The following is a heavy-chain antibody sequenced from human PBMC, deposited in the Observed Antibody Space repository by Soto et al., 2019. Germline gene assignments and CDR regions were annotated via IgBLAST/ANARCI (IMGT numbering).Heavy chain of an antibody. CDR3: ARDYGALPADRFQF. J-gene: IGHJ1*01. CDR1: GFSLDSYA. CDR2: ISYDGKNI. D-gene: IGHD3-10*01. Sequence: GGSLRLSCAASGFSLDSYAMHWVRQAPGEGREWLAVISYDGKNIYYADSVKGRFTISEDNSKNTLYLRLTSLTVEDTATYSCARDYGALPADRFQFWGQGTLVTVSS. V-gene: IGHV3-30*03.